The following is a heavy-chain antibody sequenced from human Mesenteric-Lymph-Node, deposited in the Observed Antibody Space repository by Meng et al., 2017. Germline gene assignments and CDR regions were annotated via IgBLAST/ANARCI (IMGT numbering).Heavy chain of an antibody. V-gene: IGHV3-49*03. CDR1: GFTFGDYA. D-gene: IGHD6-19*01. J-gene: IGHJ4*02. CDR2: IRSKPHGETT. CDR3: ARDLANGGWSQGVFDY. Sequence: GESLKISCTTSGFTFGDYAVSWFRQAPGKGLEWVGFIRSKPHGETTSYAASAKGRLTISRDDSKSIAYLQMNSLTIEDTAMYYCARDLANGGWSQGVFDYWGQGTLVTVSS.